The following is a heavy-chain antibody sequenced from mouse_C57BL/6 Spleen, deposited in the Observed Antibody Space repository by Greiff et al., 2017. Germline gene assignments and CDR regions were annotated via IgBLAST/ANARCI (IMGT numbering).Heavy chain of an antibody. CDR1: GYTFTDYY. D-gene: IGHD1-1*01. CDR2: IYPGSGNT. V-gene: IGHV1-76*01. CDR3: ARGAVAYYFDY. Sequence: VQLQQSGAELVRPGASVKLSCKASGYTFTDYYINWVKQRPGQGLEWIARIYPGSGNTYYNEKFKGKATLTAEKSSSTAYMQLSSLTSEDSAVYFCARGAVAYYFDYWGQGTTLTVSS. J-gene: IGHJ2*01.